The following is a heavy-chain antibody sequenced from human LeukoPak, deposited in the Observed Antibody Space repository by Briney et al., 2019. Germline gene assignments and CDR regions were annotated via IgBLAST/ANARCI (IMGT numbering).Heavy chain of an antibody. CDR2: IYYSGST. Sequence: PSQTLSLTCTVSGGSISSGGYYWSWIRQPPGKGLEWIGYIYYSGSTNYNPSLKSRVTISVDTSKNQFSLKLSSVTAADTAVYYCARGSGYDWAPDYWGQGTLVTVSS. CDR3: ARGSGYDWAPDY. V-gene: IGHV4-61*08. J-gene: IGHJ4*02. CDR1: GGSISSGGYY. D-gene: IGHD5-12*01.